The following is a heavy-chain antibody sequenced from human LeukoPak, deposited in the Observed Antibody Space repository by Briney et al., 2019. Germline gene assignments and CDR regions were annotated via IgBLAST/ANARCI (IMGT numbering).Heavy chain of an antibody. CDR1: GFTFSSYG. D-gene: IGHD3-10*01. Sequence: GGSLRLSCAASGFTFSSYGMSWVRQAPGKRLEWVSAISGSGGSTYYADSVKGRFTISRDNAENSLFLQMNSLRVDDTAVYYCVRDMGRESIFDYWGQGTLVTVSS. CDR2: ISGSGGST. CDR3: VRDMGRESIFDY. V-gene: IGHV3-23*01. J-gene: IGHJ4*02.